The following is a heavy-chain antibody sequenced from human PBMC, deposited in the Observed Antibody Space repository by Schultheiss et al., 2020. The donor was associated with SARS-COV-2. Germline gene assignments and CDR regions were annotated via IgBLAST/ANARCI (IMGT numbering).Heavy chain of an antibody. Sequence: GGSLRLSCAASGFTFSSYAMSWVRQAPGKGLEWVSAISGSGGSTYYADSVKGRFTISRDNAKNSLYLQMNSLRAEDTALYYCAKDARGYLDYWGQGTLVTVSS. CDR2: ISGSGGST. V-gene: IGHV3-23*01. CDR3: AKDARGYLDY. CDR1: GFTFSSYA. J-gene: IGHJ4*02.